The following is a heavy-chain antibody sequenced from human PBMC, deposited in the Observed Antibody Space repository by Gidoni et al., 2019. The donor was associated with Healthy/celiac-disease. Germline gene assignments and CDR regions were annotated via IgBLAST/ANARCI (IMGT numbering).Heavy chain of an antibody. D-gene: IGHD3-3*01. CDR3: ARFFTQSTDY. V-gene: IGHV4-39*01. Sequence: QLQLQESGPGLVKPSETLSLTCTVSGASISSSSYYWGWILPPPGKGPGWIGSIYYSGSTYYNPSLKSRVTISVDTSKNQFSLKLSSVTAADTAVYYCARFFTQSTDYWGQGTLVTVSS. CDR2: IYYSGST. J-gene: IGHJ4*02. CDR1: GASISSSSYY.